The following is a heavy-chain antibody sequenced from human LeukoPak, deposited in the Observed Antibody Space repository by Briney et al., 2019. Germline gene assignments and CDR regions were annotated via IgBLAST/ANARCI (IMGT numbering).Heavy chain of an antibody. V-gene: IGHV4-39*01. D-gene: IGHD2-2*02. CDR2: LYNSVTT. J-gene: IGHJ4*02. CDR3: VRHMLVVAAAAISPFDH. CDR1: GASISRSSYY. Sequence: SETLSLTCSVSGASISRSSYYWGWIRHPPGKGLEWIGGLYNSVTTFYNPSLKSRVTVSEATSEDQFSLKLRSVTAADTAVYYCVRHMLVVAAAAISPFDHWGQGILVSVSS.